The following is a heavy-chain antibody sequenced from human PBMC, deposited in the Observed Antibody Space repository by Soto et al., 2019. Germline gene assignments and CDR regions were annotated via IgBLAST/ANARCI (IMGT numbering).Heavy chain of an antibody. V-gene: IGHV4-4*02. D-gene: IGHD6-13*01. J-gene: IGHJ4*02. Sequence: ASETLSLTCAASGGSISSSNWWSWVRQPPGKGLEWIGEIYHSGSTDYNPSLKSRVTISVDKSKNQFSLKLSSVTAADTAVYYCARENSSTLYYFDYWGQGTLVTVSS. CDR3: ARENSSTLYYFDY. CDR1: GGSISSSNW. CDR2: IYHSGST.